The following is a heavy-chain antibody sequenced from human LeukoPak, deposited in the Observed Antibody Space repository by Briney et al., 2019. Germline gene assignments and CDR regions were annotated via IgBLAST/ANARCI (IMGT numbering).Heavy chain of an antibody. Sequence: GGSLRLSCAAYGFTFSSYNMNWVRQAPGKGLEWVSTITKSGDQTHYADSVRGLFTISRDIFKNTLYLQMNSLRAEDTAVYHCVKSAGKDGYRDVFDIWGQGTVVTVSS. V-gene: IGHV3-23*01. D-gene: IGHD5-24*01. CDR2: ITKSGDQT. J-gene: IGHJ3*02. CDR1: GFTFSSYN. CDR3: VKSAGKDGYRDVFDI.